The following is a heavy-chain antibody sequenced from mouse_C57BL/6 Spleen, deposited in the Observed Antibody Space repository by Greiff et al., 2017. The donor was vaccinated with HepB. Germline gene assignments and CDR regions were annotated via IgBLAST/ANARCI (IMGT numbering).Heavy chain of an antibody. V-gene: IGHV1-64*01. CDR1: GYTFTSYW. CDR2: IHPNSGST. D-gene: IGHD1-1*01. Sequence: QVQLQQPGAELVKPGASVKLSCKASGYTFTSYWMHWVKQRPGQGLEWIGMIHPNSGSTNYNEKFKSKATLTVYKSSSTAYMQLSSLTSEDSAVYYCARSGATVVAGLDYWGQGTTLTVSS. J-gene: IGHJ2*01. CDR3: ARSGATVVAGLDY.